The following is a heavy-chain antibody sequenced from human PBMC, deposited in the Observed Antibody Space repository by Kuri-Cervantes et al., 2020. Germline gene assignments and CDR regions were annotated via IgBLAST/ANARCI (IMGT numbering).Heavy chain of an antibody. CDR3: AHSGGSGLNY. CDR1: GFSLSNARMG. D-gene: IGHD3-10*01. V-gene: IGHV2-26*01. J-gene: IGHJ4*02. CDR2: IFSNDEK. Sequence: SGPTLVKPTETLTLTCTVSGFSLSNARMGVSWIRQPPGKALEWLAHIFSNDEKSYSTSLKSRLTITKDTSENQVVLTMTNMDPVDTATYYCAHSGGSGLNYWGQGTLVTVSS.